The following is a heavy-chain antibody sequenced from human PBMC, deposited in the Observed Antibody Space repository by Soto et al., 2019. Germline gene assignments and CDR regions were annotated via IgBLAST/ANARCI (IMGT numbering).Heavy chain of an antibody. V-gene: IGHV4-59*01. J-gene: IGHJ6*02. CDR2: IYYSGST. CDR1: GGSISSYY. CDR3: ARDQHYDFWSGDRPEGYYYGMDV. Sequence: QVQLQESGPGLVKPSETLSLTCTVSGGSISSYYWSWIRQPPGKGLEWIGYIYYSGSTNYNPSLKSRVTISVDTSKNQFSLQLSSVTAADTAVYYCARDQHYDFWSGDRPEGYYYGMDVWGQGTTVTVSS. D-gene: IGHD3-3*01.